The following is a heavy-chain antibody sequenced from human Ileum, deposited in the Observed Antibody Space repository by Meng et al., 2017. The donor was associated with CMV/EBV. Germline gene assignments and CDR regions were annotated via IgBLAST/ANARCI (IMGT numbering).Heavy chain of an antibody. CDR1: GGSLRDSY. CDR2: IHPSGIT. D-gene: IGHD1/OR15-1a*01. J-gene: IGHJ4*02. Sequence: QDQQQQGAAGLLKPSEPLSRTCAVHGGSLRDSYWTLIRQAPGKGLEWIGEIHPSGITNYNPSLESRVTISEDTSNNQFSLRLTSLTAGDTAVYYCARGWDNNKVGVHWGQGTLVTVSS. CDR3: ARGWDNNKVGVH. V-gene: IGHV4-34*01.